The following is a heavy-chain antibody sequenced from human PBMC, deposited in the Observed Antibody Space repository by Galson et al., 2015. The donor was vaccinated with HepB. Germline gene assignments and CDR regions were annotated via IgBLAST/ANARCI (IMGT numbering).Heavy chain of an antibody. Sequence: SVKVSCKASGYIFNNYATNWVRQAPGQGLEWMGWINTNTGNPTYAQGFTGRFVFSLDTSVSTTYLQISSLKPEDTAVYYCARTPQYGSGSFYNGWFDPWGQGTLVTVSS. CDR3: ARTPQYGSGSFYNGWFDP. CDR1: GYIFNNYA. CDR2: INTNTGNP. J-gene: IGHJ5*02. V-gene: IGHV7-4-1*02. D-gene: IGHD3-10*01.